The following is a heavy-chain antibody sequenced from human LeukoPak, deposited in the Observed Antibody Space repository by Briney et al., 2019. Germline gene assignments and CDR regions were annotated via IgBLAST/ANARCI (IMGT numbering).Heavy chain of an antibody. CDR3: AKDPPHYYDSSGFAFDI. J-gene: IGHJ3*02. CDR2: ISGSGGST. V-gene: IGHV3-23*01. CDR1: GFTFSSYA. Sequence: GSLRLSFAASGFTFSSYAMSWVRQAPGKGLESVSAISGSGGSTYYADSVKGRFTISRDNSKNTLYLQMNSLRAEDTAVYYCAKDPPHYYDSSGFAFDIWGQGTMVTVSS. D-gene: IGHD3-22*01.